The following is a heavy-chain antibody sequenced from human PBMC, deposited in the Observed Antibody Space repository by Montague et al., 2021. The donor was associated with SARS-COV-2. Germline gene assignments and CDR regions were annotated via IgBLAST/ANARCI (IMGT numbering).Heavy chain of an antibody. CDR3: AKSAWHNWYFDT. J-gene: IGHJ2*01. Sequence: SETLSLTCTVSGDSISRNSYYWGWIRQPPGKGLEWIGSMPYSGSTYHNPSLKSRVSISVDTSKNQFSLKLSSMTAADTAVYYCAKSAWHNWYFDTWGRSTLVTVSS. CDR1: GDSISRNSYY. CDR2: MPYSGST. D-gene: IGHD2/OR15-2a*01. V-gene: IGHV4-39*01.